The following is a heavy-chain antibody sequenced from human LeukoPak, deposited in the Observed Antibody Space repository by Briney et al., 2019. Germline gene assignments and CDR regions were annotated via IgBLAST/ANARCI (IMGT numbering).Heavy chain of an antibody. V-gene: IGHV3-23*01. CDR2: FYETGKT. J-gene: IGHJ4*02. Sequence: GGSLRLSCAASGFTFATYAMSWVRQAPGKGLEWVSTFYETGKTDHADSVKGRFTIPRDTSKNTLYLQMNSLRAEDTATYYCAKRGAGSGGLHYWGQGTLVTVSS. D-gene: IGHD6-19*01. CDR3: AKRGAGSGGLHY. CDR1: GFTFATYA.